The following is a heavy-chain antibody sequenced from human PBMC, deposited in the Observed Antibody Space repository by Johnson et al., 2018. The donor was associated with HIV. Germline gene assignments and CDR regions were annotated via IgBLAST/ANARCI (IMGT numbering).Heavy chain of an antibody. Sequence: VQLVESGGGVVQPGRSLRLSCAASGFTFDDYAMHCVRQAPGKGLEWVSGISWNSGSIGYADSVKGRFTISRDNAKNSLYLQMNSLRAEDTALYYCARDRDFESARHAVDIWGQGTMVTVSS. CDR3: ARDRDFESARHAVDI. CDR2: ISWNSGSI. V-gene: IGHV3-9*01. J-gene: IGHJ3*02. CDR1: GFTFDDYA.